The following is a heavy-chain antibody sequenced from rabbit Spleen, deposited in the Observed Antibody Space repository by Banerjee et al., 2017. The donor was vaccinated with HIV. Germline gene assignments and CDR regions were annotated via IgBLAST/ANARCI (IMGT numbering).Heavy chain of an antibody. D-gene: IGHD1-1*01. CDR3: ARDRAAPSGSVSGL. CDR1: GFDLSNYYY. CDR2: IVTGSGST. V-gene: IGHV1S40*01. J-gene: IGHJ6*01. Sequence: QTLEESGGGLVKPGASLTLTCKASGFDLSNYYYMYWVRQAPGKGLEWIGCIVTGSGSTYCANWVKGRFTISISSSTTVTLQLNSLTAADAATYFCARDRAAPSGSVSGLWGPGTLVTVS.